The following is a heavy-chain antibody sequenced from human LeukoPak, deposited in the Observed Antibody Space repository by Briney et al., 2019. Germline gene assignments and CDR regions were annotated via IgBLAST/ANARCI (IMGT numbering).Heavy chain of an antibody. CDR3: ARHVQYYDILTGYYPHTSGYYYYYMDV. CDR2: IYPGDSDT. D-gene: IGHD3-9*01. V-gene: IGHV5-51*01. Sequence: GESLKISCKGSGYSFTSYWIGWVRQMPGKGLEWMGIIYPGDSDTRYSPSFQGQVTISADKSISTAYLQWSSLKASDTAMYYCARHVQYYDILTGYYPHTSGYYYYYMDVWGKGTTVTVSS. J-gene: IGHJ6*03. CDR1: GYSFTSYW.